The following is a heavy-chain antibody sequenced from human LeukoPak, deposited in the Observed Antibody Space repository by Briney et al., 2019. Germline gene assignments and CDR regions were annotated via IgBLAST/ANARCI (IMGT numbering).Heavy chain of an antibody. V-gene: IGHV3-30*04. Sequence: PGGSLRLSCAASGFTFSSYVMHWVRQAPGKGLEWVAIISYDGSNEYYADSVKGRFTISRDNSKNTLYLQMNSLRVEDTAVYYCAKDFSRAYDPRYMDVWGNGTTATISS. J-gene: IGHJ6*03. CDR3: AKDFSRAYDPRYMDV. CDR2: ISYDGSNE. CDR1: GFTFSSYV. D-gene: IGHD2-21*01.